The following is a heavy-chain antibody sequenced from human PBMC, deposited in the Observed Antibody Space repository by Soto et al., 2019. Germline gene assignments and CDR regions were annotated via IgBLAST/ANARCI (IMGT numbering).Heavy chain of an antibody. CDR1: GGTFSSYA. Sequence: QVQLVQSGAEVKKPGSSVKVSCKASGGTFSSYAISWVRQAPGQGLEWLGGIIPIFGTANYAQQFQGRVTITADHSASTAYMERSNLRSEATAVDYGALAEGYTHEWYYWGQGTLVTVSS. CDR3: ALAEGYTHEWYY. J-gene: IGHJ4*02. D-gene: IGHD2-8*01. CDR2: IIPIFGTA. V-gene: IGHV1-69*12.